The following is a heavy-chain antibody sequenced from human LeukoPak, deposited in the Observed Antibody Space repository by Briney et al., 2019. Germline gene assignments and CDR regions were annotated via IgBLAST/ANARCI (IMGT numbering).Heavy chain of an antibody. D-gene: IGHD2-2*01. V-gene: IGHV4-59*01. J-gene: IGHJ4*02. CDR2: IYYTGST. CDR3: ARVYQSAEYYFDY. CDR1: GGSIDSYY. Sequence: SSETLSLTCTVSGGSIDSYYWSWIRQPPGKGLEWIGYIYYTGSTEYHPSLKSRVTISLDTSKNQFSLKLASVTAADTAVYYCARVYQSAEYYFDYWGQGNLVSVSS.